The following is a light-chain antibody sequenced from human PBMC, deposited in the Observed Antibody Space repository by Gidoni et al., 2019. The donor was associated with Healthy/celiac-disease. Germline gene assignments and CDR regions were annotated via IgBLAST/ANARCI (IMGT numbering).Light chain of an antibody. Sequence: EIVMTQSPATLSVSPGERATLSCRASQSVNSNLAWYQQKPGQAPRFLIYGAPTRATGLPARFSGSGSGTEFTLTISSLQSEDFAVYYCQQYNNWPRTFGQGTKVEIK. CDR2: GAP. CDR1: QSVNSN. CDR3: QQYNNWPRT. V-gene: IGKV3-15*01. J-gene: IGKJ1*01.